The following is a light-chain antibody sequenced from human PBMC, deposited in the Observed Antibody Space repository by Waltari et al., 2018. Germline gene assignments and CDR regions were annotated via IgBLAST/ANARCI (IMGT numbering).Light chain of an antibody. CDR3: QVWDSSDDYEV. V-gene: IGLV3-21*02. Sequence: SYVLTQPPSVSVAPGQTATITCGGDNIERKSVHWYQQKPGQAPVVVVYNDDHRPSGIPERFSGADSGNTATLTITRVEAGDEADYYCQVWDSSDDYEVFGGGTKLTVL. J-gene: IGLJ2*01. CDR1: NIERKS. CDR2: NDD.